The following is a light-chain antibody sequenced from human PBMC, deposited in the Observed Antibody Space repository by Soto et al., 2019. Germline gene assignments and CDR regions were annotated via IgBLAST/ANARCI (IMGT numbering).Light chain of an antibody. CDR2: EVS. V-gene: IGLV2-8*01. J-gene: IGLJ2*01. Sequence: QSALTQPPSASGSPGQSVTISCTGTSSDVGGYNYVSWYQQHPAKAPKLMIYEVSKRPSGVPDRFSGSKSGNTASLTVSGLQAEDEADYYCSSFAGSNTYVVFGGGTQLTVL. CDR1: SSDVGGYNY. CDR3: SSFAGSNTYVV.